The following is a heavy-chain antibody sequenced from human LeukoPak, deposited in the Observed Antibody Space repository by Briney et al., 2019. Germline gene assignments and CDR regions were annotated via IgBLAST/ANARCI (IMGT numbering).Heavy chain of an antibody. Sequence: SETLSLTCTVSGGSISSYYWRWIRQPPGKGLEWIGYIYYSGSTNYNPSLKSRVTIYVDTSKNQFSLKLSSVSAADTAVYYCARSIWFGELLPDYWGQGTLVTVSS. CDR1: GGSISSYY. J-gene: IGHJ4*02. CDR3: ARSIWFGELLPDY. V-gene: IGHV4-59*08. D-gene: IGHD3-10*01. CDR2: IYYSGST.